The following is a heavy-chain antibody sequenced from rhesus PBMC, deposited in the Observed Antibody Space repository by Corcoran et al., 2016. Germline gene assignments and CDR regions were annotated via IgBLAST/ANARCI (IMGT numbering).Heavy chain of an antibody. CDR1: GGSIRSGYYY. Sequence: QVQLQESDPGLVKPSETLSLTCAVSGGSIRSGYYYWSWIRQPPGKGLEWMVYITSSGSTSYNPSRKSRVTISRDTTKTQFSLKLSSVTAEDTAVYYCARDFESRFDYWGQGVLVTVSS. V-gene: IGHV4-122*02. CDR3: ARDFESRFDY. J-gene: IGHJ4*01. CDR2: ITSSGST.